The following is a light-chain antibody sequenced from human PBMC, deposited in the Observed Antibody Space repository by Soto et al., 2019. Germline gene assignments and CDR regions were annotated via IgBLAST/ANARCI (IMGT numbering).Light chain of an antibody. CDR2: GAS. Sequence: EIVLTQSPGTLSLSPGERATLSCRASQSVSSSYLAWYQHKPGQAPRLLIYGASSRATGIPDRFSGSGSGTDFTLTISRLEPEDFAVYYCQQYGSSPMTFGQGTNLEIK. CDR1: QSVSSSY. J-gene: IGKJ1*01. CDR3: QQYGSSPMT. V-gene: IGKV3-20*01.